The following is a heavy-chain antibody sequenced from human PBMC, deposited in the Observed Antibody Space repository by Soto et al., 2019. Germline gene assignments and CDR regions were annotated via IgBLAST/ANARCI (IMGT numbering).Heavy chain of an antibody. Sequence: QVQLQQWGAGLLKPSETLSLTCAVHGGSLNGYYWTWVRQPPGKGLEWIGEINDSGSSNYDPSLMSRVTISVDTSKSQFSLRLSSVTAADTAVYFCARGRGRYSSGWSWFDPWGQGILVTVSS. CDR1: GGSLNGYY. J-gene: IGHJ5*02. CDR2: INDSGSS. CDR3: ARGRGRYSSGWSWFDP. D-gene: IGHD6-19*01. V-gene: IGHV4-34*01.